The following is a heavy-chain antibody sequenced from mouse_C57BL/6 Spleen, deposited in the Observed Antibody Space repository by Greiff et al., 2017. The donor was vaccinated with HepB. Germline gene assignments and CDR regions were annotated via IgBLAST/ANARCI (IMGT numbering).Heavy chain of an antibody. CDR3: ARDRESQAGLDY. CDR2: ISDGGSYT. J-gene: IGHJ2*01. D-gene: IGHD3-2*02. Sequence: EVQLVESGGGLVKPGGSLKLSCAASGFTFSSYAMSWVRQTPEKRLEWVATISDGGSYTYYPDNVKGRFTISRDNAKNNLYLQMSHLKSEDTAMYYCARDRESQAGLDYWGQGTTLTVSS. CDR1: GFTFSSYA. V-gene: IGHV5-4*01.